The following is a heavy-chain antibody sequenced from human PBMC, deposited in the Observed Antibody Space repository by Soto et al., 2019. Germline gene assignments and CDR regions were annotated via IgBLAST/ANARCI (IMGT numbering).Heavy chain of an antibody. CDR3: AKGVSSAAIGDAFDI. J-gene: IGHJ3*02. Sequence: GGSLRLSCTASGFSFDNHAMHWVRQTAAKGLEWVPDISWNSNNIAYADSVKGRFTISRDNAKNSLYLQMNSLRGEDTALYYCAKGVSSAAIGDAFDIWGQGTMVTVSS. CDR2: ISWNSNNI. D-gene: IGHD2-2*02. V-gene: IGHV3-9*01. CDR1: GFSFDNHA.